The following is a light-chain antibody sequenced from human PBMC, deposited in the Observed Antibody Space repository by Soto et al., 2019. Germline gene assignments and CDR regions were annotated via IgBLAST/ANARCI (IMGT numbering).Light chain of an antibody. Sequence: DIVMTQSPLSLPVTPGEPASISCRSSQSLLHSNGYNYLDWYLQKPVQSPQLLIYLGSNRASGVPDRFSGSGSGTDFTLKISSVEAEDVGVYYCMQALQTPYTFGQGTKLEIK. J-gene: IGKJ2*01. V-gene: IGKV2-28*01. CDR1: QSLLHSNGYNY. CDR2: LGS. CDR3: MQALQTPYT.